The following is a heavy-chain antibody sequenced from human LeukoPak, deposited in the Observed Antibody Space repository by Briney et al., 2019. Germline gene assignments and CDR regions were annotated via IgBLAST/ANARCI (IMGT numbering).Heavy chain of an antibody. CDR3: AQTYYYDSRNSYYFDY. J-gene: IGHJ4*02. CDR1: GFSLSTSGMR. Sequence: KESGPALVKPTQTLTLTCTFSGFSLSTSGMRVSWIRQPPGKALEWLSRIDWDDDKFYSTSLKTRPTISKDTSKNQVVLTMTNMDPVDTATYYCAQTYYYDSRNSYYFDYWGQGTLVTVSS. CDR2: IDWDDDK. D-gene: IGHD3-22*01. V-gene: IGHV2-70*04.